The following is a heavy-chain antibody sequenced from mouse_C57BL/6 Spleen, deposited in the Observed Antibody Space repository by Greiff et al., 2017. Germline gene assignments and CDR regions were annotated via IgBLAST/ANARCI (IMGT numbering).Heavy chain of an antibody. J-gene: IGHJ2*01. CDR1: GYSFTGYY. Sequence: DVQLQESGPELVKPGASVKISCKASGYSFTGYYMNWVKQSPEKSLEWIGEINPSTGGTTYNQKFKAKATLTVDKSSSTAYMQLKSLTSEDSAVYYCAREDYFDYWGQGTTLTVSS. V-gene: IGHV1-42*01. CDR2: INPSTGGT. CDR3: AREDYFDY.